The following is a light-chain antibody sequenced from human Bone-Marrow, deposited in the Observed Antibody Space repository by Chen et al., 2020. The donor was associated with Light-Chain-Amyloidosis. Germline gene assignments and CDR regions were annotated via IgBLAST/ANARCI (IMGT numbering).Light chain of an antibody. CDR3: QVWDRSRDRPV. V-gene: IGLV3-21*02. J-gene: IGLJ3*02. Sequence: SYVLTQPSSVSVAPGQTATIACGGNNIGSTSVPWYQQPPGQAPLLVVYADSDRPSGIPERLSGSNSGNTATLTISRVEAGDKADYYCQVWDRSRDRPVFGGGTKLTVL. CDR1: NIGSTS. CDR2: ADS.